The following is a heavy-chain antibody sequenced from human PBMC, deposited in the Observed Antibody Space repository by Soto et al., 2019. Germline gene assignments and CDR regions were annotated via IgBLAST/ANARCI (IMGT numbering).Heavy chain of an antibody. CDR1: GFTFSSYW. Sequence: GGSLRLSCAASGFTFSSYWMHWVRQAPGKGLVWVSRINSDGSSTSYADSVKGRFTISRDNAKNTLYLQMNSLRAEDTAVYYCARDKSGDYDFWSGYYPYYYYYMDVWGKGTTVTVSS. CDR2: INSDGSST. V-gene: IGHV3-74*01. J-gene: IGHJ6*03. CDR3: ARDKSGDYDFWSGYYPYYYYYMDV. D-gene: IGHD3-3*01.